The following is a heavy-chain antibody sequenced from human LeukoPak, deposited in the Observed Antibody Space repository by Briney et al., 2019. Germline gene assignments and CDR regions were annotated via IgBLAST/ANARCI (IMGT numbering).Heavy chain of an antibody. CDR3: ARDSSGSYNWFDP. CDR2: ISYDGSNE. D-gene: IGHD6-19*01. J-gene: IGHJ5*02. CDR1: GFSFSSYA. Sequence: PGRSLRLSCAASGFSFSSYAMHWVRQAPGKGLEWVAVISYDGSNEYYPDSVKGRFTISRDNSKNTLYLQMSSLRAEDTAVYYCARDSSGSYNWFDPWGQGTLVTVSS. V-gene: IGHV3-30*04.